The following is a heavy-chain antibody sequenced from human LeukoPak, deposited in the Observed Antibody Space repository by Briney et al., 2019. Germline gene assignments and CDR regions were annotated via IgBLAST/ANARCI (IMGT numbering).Heavy chain of an antibody. D-gene: IGHD4-17*01. J-gene: IGHJ5*02. Sequence: SVKVSCKASGGTFSSYAISWVRQAPGQGLEWMGRIIPIFGIANYAQKFQGRVTITADKSTSTAYMELSSLRSEDTAVYYCARGLYYGDYKSRFDPWGQGTLVTVSS. CDR2: IIPIFGIA. CDR3: ARGLYYGDYKSRFDP. V-gene: IGHV1-69*04. CDR1: GGTFSSYA.